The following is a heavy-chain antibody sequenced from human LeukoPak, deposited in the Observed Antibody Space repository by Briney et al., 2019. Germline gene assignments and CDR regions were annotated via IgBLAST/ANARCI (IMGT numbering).Heavy chain of an antibody. V-gene: IGHV4-59*08. CDR1: GGSFSGYY. Sequence: SETPSLTCAVYGGSFSGYYWSWIRQPPGKGLEWIGYIYYSGSTNYNPSLKSRVTISVDTSKNHFSLKLSSVTAADTAVYYCARVDSTYGYAGGNYFDSWGQGTLVTVSS. J-gene: IGHJ4*02. D-gene: IGHD5-18*01. CDR3: ARVDSTYGYAGGNYFDS. CDR2: IYYSGST.